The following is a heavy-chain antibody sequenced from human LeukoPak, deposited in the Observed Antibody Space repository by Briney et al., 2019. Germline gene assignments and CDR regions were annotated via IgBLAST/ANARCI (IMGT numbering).Heavy chain of an antibody. CDR2: INPNSGGT. CDR3: ARAWGYCSSTSCSRNNWFDP. J-gene: IGHJ5*02. V-gene: IGHV1-2*02. CDR1: GYTFTGYY. Sequence: ASVKVSCKASGYTFTGYYMHRVRQAPGQGLEWMGWINPNSGGTNYAQKFQGRVTMTRDTSISTAYMELSRLRSDDTAVYYCARAWGYCSSTSCSRNNWFDPWGQGTLVTVSS. D-gene: IGHD2-2*01.